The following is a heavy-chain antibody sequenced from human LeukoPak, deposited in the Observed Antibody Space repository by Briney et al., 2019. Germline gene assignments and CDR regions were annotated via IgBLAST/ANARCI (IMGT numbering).Heavy chain of an antibody. J-gene: IGHJ4*02. V-gene: IGHV1-46*01. Sequence: ASVKASCKASGYTFTSYYMHWVRQAPGQGLEWMGIINPSGGSTSYAQKFQGRVTMTRDTSTSTVYMELSSLRSEDTAVYYCARDLRGYYYGSGSYYMEYWGQGTLVTVSS. D-gene: IGHD3-10*01. CDR3: ARDLRGYYYGSGSYYMEY. CDR2: INPSGGST. CDR1: GYTFTSYY.